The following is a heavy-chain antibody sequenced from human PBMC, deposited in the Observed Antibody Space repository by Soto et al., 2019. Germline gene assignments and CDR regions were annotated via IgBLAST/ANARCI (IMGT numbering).Heavy chain of an antibody. Sequence: KPSETLSLTCAVYTGSFSGYYWSWIRQPPGKGLEWIGEINHSGSTNYNPSLTSRVTISADTSKNQFSLTLTSVTAADTAVYYCARGEFTTVTTYYLYYWAQGTLVTVS. V-gene: IGHV4-34*01. CDR2: INHSGST. CDR3: ARGEFTTVTTYYLYY. D-gene: IGHD4-17*01. CDR1: TGSFSGYY. J-gene: IGHJ4*02.